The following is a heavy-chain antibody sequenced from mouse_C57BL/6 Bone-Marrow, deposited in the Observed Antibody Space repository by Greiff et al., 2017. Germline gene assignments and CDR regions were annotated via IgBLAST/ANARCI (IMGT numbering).Heavy chain of an antibody. CDR3: ARVETSLPPMDY. J-gene: IGHJ4*01. Sequence: QVQLKESGAELARPGASVKLSCKASGYTFTSYGLTWVKQRTGQGLEWIGEIYPRSGNTYYNEKFKGKATLTADKSSSTAYMELRSLTSEDSAVYFCARVETSLPPMDYWGQGTSVTVSS. V-gene: IGHV1-81*01. CDR2: IYPRSGNT. D-gene: IGHD5-5*01. CDR1: GYTFTSYG.